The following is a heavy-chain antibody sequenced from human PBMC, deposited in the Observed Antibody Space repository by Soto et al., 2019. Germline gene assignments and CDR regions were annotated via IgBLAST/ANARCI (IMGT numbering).Heavy chain of an antibody. CDR2: INAGNGNT. V-gene: IGHV1-3*01. CDR1: GYTFTSYA. CDR3: ARMPLTIFGTRYYYYYGMDV. D-gene: IGHD3-3*01. Sequence: VASVKVSCKASGYTFTSYAMHWVRQAPGQRLEWMGWINAGNGNTKYSQKFQGRVTITRDTSASTAYMELSSLRSEDTAVYYCARMPLTIFGTRYYYYYGMDVWGQGTTVTVSS. J-gene: IGHJ6*02.